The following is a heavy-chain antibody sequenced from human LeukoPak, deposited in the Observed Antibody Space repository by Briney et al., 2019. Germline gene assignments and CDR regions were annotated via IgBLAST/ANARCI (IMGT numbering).Heavy chain of an antibody. V-gene: IGHV4-39*07. CDR3: ASLPWGVRGLIIQDFHY. CDR1: GGSISSSSYY. Sequence: SETLSLTCTVSGGSISSSSYYWGWIRQPPGKGLESIGSIYYSGSTYYNPSLKSRVTISVDTSKNQFSLKLSSVTAADTAVYYCASLPWGVRGLIIQDFHYWGQGALVTVSS. D-gene: IGHD3-10*01. CDR2: IYYSGST. J-gene: IGHJ4*02.